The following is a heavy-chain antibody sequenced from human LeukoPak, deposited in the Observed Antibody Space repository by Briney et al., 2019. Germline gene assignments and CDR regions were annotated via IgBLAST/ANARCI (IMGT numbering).Heavy chain of an antibody. CDR3: AREVSG. J-gene: IGHJ4*02. CDR1: GFTFSNYG. D-gene: IGHD6-6*01. V-gene: IGHV3-7*01. Sequence: AGGSLRLSCATSGFTFSNYGMPWVRQAPGKGLEWVANIKQDGSEKYYVDSVKGRFTISRDNAKNSLYLQMNSLRAEDTAVYYCAREVSGWGQGTLVTVSS. CDR2: IKQDGSEK.